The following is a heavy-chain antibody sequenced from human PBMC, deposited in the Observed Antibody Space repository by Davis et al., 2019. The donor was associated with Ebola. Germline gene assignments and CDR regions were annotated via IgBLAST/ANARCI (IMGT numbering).Heavy chain of an antibody. D-gene: IGHD2/OR15-2a*01. CDR3: ARDAEYTRVFHRFFDA. CDR1: GDSIRSHY. J-gene: IGHJ2*01. Sequence: MPSETLSLTCTVSGDSIRSHYWSWIRKPPGRGLEWIGSTSHSGNIDSNPSLKSRLTISLDTSKNQFSLMLNSVTAADTATYYCARDAEYTRVFHRFFDAWGRGTLVTVSS. V-gene: IGHV4-59*11. CDR2: TSHSGNI.